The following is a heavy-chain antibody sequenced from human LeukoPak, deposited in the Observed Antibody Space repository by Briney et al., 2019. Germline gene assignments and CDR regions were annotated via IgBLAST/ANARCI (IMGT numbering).Heavy chain of an antibody. D-gene: IGHD6-19*01. Sequence: ASVKVSCKASGYTFTSYDINWVGQATGQGLEWMGWMNPNSGNTGYAQKFQGRATMTRNTSISTAYMELSSLRSEDTAVYYCAGRYSSGWYPYYYYYYGMDVWGQGTTVTVSS. V-gene: IGHV1-8*01. CDR1: GYTFTSYD. CDR2: MNPNSGNT. J-gene: IGHJ6*02. CDR3: AGRYSSGWYPYYYYYYGMDV.